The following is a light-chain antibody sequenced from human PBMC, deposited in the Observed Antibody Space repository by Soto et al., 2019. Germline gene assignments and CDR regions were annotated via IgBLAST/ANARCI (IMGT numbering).Light chain of an antibody. Sequence: EIVLTQSPGTLSLSPGEGATLSCRASQSVSSDYLAWYQKKPGQAPRLLIYGASSRATGIPDRFSGGGSGTDFTLTISRMENEDSAVYYCQKYHHWPVTFGQGTKVDIK. CDR1: QSVSSDY. J-gene: IGKJ1*01. CDR3: QKYHHWPVT. CDR2: GAS. V-gene: IGKV3-20*01.